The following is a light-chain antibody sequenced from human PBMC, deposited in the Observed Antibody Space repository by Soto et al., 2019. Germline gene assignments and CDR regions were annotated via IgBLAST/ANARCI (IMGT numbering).Light chain of an antibody. CDR2: AAS. CDR3: QQSFHTPYT. J-gene: IGKJ2*01. CDR1: QGVSRY. V-gene: IGKV1-9*01. Sequence: IQLTQSPSSLSASVGDSVTITCRASQGVSRYLSWYQQKPGRAPILLISAASTLQSGVPARFSGSGSGTDFTLSITSLQPEDFATYYCQQSFHTPYTFGQGTKLEI.